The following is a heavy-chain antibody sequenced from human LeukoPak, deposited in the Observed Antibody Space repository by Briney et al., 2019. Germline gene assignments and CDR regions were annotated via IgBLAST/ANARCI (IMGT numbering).Heavy chain of an antibody. V-gene: IGHV3-48*01. Sequence: GWSLRLSCAASGFTFSSYSMNWVRQAPGKGLEWVSYISSSSSTIYYADSVKGRFTISRDNAKNSLYLQMNSLRAEDTAVYYCARERRTVTTDYWGQGTLVSVFS. CDR1: GFTFSSYS. J-gene: IGHJ4*02. D-gene: IGHD4-17*01. CDR2: ISSSSSTI. CDR3: ARERRTVTTDY.